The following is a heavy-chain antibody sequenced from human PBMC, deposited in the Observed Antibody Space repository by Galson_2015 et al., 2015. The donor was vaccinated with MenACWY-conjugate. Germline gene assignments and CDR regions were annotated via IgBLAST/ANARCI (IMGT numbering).Heavy chain of an antibody. V-gene: IGHV3-21*01. CDR2: MSSTGRNI. CDR1: GFIFTSFS. CDR3: ARGSLSASRDY. Sequence: SLRLSCAASGFIFTSFSMTWVRQAPGKGLEWVSSMSSTGRNINYADSVKGRFTISRDNAKNSLFLEMNSLRVEDTAVYYCARGSLSASRDYWGQGIMVTVSS. J-gene: IGHJ4*02.